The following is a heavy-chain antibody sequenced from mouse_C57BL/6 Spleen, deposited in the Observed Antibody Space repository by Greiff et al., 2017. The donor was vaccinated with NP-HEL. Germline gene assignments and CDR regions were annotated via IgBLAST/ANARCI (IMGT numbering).Heavy chain of an antibody. J-gene: IGHJ4*01. CDR3: ARSDYKGAMDY. D-gene: IGHD2-12*01. Sequence: QVQLQQSGAELVRPGASVKLSCKASGYTFTDYYINWVKQRPGQGLEWIARIYPGSGNPYYNEKFKGKATLTAEKSSSTAYMQLSSLTSEDSAVYFCARSDYKGAMDYWGQGTSVTVSS. CDR2: IYPGSGNP. CDR1: GYTFTDYY. V-gene: IGHV1-76*01.